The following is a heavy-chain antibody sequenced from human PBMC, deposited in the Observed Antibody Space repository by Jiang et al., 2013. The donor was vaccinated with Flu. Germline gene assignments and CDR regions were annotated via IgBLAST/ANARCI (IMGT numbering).Heavy chain of an antibody. J-gene: IGHJ3*02. CDR1: GYSFTSYW. V-gene: IGHV5-51*01. Sequence: SGAEVKKPGESLKISCKGSGYSFTSYWIGWVRQMPGKGLEWMGIIYPGDSDTRYSPSFQGQVTISADKSISTAYLQWSSLKASDTAMYYCASTIRGGYCSGGSCYLAFDIVGPRDNGHRL. CDR3: ASTIRGGYCSGGSCYLAFDI. D-gene: IGHD2-15*01. CDR2: IYPGDSDT.